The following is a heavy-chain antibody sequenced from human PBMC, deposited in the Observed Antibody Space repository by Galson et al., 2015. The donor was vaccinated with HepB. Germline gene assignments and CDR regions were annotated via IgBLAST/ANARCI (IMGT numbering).Heavy chain of an antibody. CDR3: ATGILRDPDY. CDR1: GYTLTALS. V-gene: IGHV1-24*01. Sequence: SVRVSCKASGYTLTALSMHWVRQAPGKGLEWMGGFDPEDGKTIYAHKFQGRVTMTKDTSTDTAYMELSSLRSEDTAVYYCATGILRDPDYWGQGTLVTVSS. J-gene: IGHJ4*02. CDR2: FDPEDGKT.